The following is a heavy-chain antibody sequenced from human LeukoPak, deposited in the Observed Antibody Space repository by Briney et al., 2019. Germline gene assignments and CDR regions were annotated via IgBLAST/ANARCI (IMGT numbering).Heavy chain of an antibody. CDR3: ARDLVRGVIGSDY. V-gene: IGHV3-7*03. J-gene: IGHJ4*02. D-gene: IGHD3-10*01. CDR1: GFTFSNYW. CDR2: IKQDGGER. Sequence: GGSLRLSCAASGFTFSNYWMTWVRQAPGKGLEWVANIKQDGGERNYVDSVKGRFTVSRDNAKNSLYLQMNSLRVEDTAVYYCARDLVRGVIGSDYWGQGTLVTVSS.